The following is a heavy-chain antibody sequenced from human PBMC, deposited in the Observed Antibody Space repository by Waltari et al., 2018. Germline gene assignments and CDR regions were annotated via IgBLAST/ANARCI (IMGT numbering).Heavy chain of an antibody. V-gene: IGHV3-30*02. J-gene: IGHJ3*02. Sequence: QVQLVESGGGVVQPGGSLTLSCAASGFSFNSYGMHWVRQAAGKGLDWVALIRHDGSGKYYADSVKGRFTVSRDNSKSMFYLQMNSLRLEDTAVYHCTKPAETYCSGTGCYMGAFDTWGQGTKVTVSS. CDR3: TKPAETYCSGTGCYMGAFDT. CDR1: GFSFNSYG. D-gene: IGHD2-15*01. CDR2: IRHDGSGK.